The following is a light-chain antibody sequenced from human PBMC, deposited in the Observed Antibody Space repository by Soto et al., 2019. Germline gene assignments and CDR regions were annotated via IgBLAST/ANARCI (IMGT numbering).Light chain of an antibody. V-gene: IGLV2-14*01. CDR1: SSDVGGYNY. Sequence: QSALTQPASVSGSPGQSITISCTGTSSDVGGYNYVSWYQQHPGKAPKLMIYEVSNRPSGVSNRFSDSKSGNTASLTISGLQAEDEAEYYCSSYTSSSTYVFGTGTKLTVL. J-gene: IGLJ1*01. CDR3: SSYTSSSTYV. CDR2: EVS.